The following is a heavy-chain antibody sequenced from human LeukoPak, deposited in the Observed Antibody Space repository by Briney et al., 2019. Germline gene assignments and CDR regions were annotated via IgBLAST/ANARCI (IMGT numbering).Heavy chain of an antibody. CDR2: INPNSGGT. CDR3: ARARDIVVALNY. CDR1: GYTFTSYG. D-gene: IGHD2-15*01. Sequence: ASVKVSCKASGYTFTSYGISWVRQAPGQGLEWMGWINPNSGGTNYAQKFQGRVTMTRDTSISTAYMELSRLRSDDTAVYYCARARDIVVALNYWGQGTLVTVSS. V-gene: IGHV1-2*02. J-gene: IGHJ4*02.